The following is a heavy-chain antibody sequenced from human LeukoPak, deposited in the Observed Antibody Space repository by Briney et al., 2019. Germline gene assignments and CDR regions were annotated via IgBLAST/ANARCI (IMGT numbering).Heavy chain of an antibody. V-gene: IGHV3-30*04. CDR1: GFTFSSYA. CDR3: GRARPSMWIDY. D-gene: IGHD5-12*01. Sequence: GGSLILSCAASGFTFSSYAMYWVRQAPGKGMEWVAVISYDGSDKFCADSVKGRFTISRDSSKNTLYLQMSSLRPEDTAVYYCGRARPSMWIDYWGQGTLVTVSS. J-gene: IGHJ4*02. CDR2: ISYDGSDK.